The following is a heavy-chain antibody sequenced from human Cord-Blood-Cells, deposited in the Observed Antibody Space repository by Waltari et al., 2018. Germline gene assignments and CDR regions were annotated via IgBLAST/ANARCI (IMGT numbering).Heavy chain of an antibody. J-gene: IGHJ2*01. Sequence: QVQLQESGPGLVKPSETLSLTCTVSGGSVSSGSSYWSWTRQPPGKGLEWIGYCYYRGRTNYNPSLKSRVTISVDTSKNQFSLKLGSVTAADTAVYYCATRGPSSGWYWYFDLWGRGTLVTISS. D-gene: IGHD6-19*01. CDR1: GGSVSSGSSY. V-gene: IGHV4-61*01. CDR2: CYYRGRT. CDR3: ATRGPSSGWYWYFDL.